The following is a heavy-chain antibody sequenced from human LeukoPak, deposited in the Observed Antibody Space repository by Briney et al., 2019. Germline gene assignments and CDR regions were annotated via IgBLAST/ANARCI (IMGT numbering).Heavy chain of an antibody. CDR3: AKDYTSRLTGTTGAFDI. CDR2: ISGSGGST. V-gene: IGHV3-23*01. D-gene: IGHD1-14*01. Sequence: GGSLRLSCAASGFTFSSYAMSWVRQAPGKGLEWVSAISGSGGSTYYADSVKGRFTISRDNSKNTLYLQMNSLRAEDTAVYYCAKDYTSRLTGTTGAFDIWGQGTMVTVSS. CDR1: GFTFSSYA. J-gene: IGHJ3*02.